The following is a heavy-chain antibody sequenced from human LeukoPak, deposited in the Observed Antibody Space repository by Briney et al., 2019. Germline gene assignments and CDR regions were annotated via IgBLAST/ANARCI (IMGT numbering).Heavy chain of an antibody. J-gene: IGHJ4*02. D-gene: IGHD6-13*01. V-gene: IGHV4-59*10. CDR3: ARVKAAAGSYYFDY. CDR2: IYTSGST. Sequence: SSETLSLTCAVYGGSFRGYYWSWIRQPAGKGLEGIGRIYTSGSTNYNPSLKSRVTISVDTSKNQFSLKLSSVTAADTAVYYCARVKAAAGSYYFDYWGQGTLVTVSS. CDR1: GGSFRGYY.